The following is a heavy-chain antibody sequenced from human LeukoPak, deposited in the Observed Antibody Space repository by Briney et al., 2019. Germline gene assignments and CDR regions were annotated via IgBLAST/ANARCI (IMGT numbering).Heavy chain of an antibody. Sequence: SETLSLTCAVYGGSFSGYYWNWIRQPPGKGLVWIGEINDSGSTNYNPSLKSGVTISVDTSKNQFSLKLSSVTASDTAMYYCARAVDTAIMYNWFDPWGQGILVTVSS. CDR1: GGSFSGYY. CDR2: INDSGST. CDR3: ARAVDTAIMYNWFDP. J-gene: IGHJ5*02. V-gene: IGHV4-34*01. D-gene: IGHD5-18*01.